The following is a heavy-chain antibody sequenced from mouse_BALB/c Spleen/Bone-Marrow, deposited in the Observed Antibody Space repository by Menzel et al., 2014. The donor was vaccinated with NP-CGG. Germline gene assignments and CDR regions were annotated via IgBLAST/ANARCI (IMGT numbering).Heavy chain of an antibody. CDR1: GFDFSRYR. Sequence: EVQLVEAGGGLVQPGGSLNLSCAASGFDFSRYRMSWARQAPGKGQEWIGEINPGSSTINYTPSLKDKFIISRDNAENTLYLQMSKVRSEDTALYYCARSAYYALDHWGRATPVPVSS. CDR2: INPGSSTI. CDR3: ARSAYYALDH. V-gene: IGHV4-2*02. J-gene: IGHJ4*01.